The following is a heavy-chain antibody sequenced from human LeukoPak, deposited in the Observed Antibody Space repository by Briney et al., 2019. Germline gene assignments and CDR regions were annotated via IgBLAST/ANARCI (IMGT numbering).Heavy chain of an antibody. CDR1: GFTFSSYS. CDR3: ARVGYSSVWYIDC. D-gene: IGHD6-13*01. J-gene: IGHJ4*02. Sequence: PGGSLRLSCAASGFTFSSYSMNWVRQAPGKGLEWVSYISSNSRYIYYADSVKGRFTISRDNAKNTLYLQMNSLRAEDTAVYYCARVGYSSVWYIDCWGQGTLVTVPS. V-gene: IGHV3-21*01. CDR2: ISSNSRYI.